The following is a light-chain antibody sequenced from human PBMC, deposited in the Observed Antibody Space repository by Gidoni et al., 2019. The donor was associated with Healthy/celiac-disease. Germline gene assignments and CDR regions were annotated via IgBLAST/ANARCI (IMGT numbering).Light chain of an antibody. V-gene: IGKV1-9*01. CDR1: QGISSY. CDR3: QQLNNYPLT. Sequence: DIQLTQSPSFLSASVGDRVTITCRASQGISSYLAWYQQKPGKATKLLIYTASTLQSGVPSRFSGSGSGTEFTLTISSLQPEDFATYYCQQLNNYPLTFGGGTKVEIK. J-gene: IGKJ4*01. CDR2: TAS.